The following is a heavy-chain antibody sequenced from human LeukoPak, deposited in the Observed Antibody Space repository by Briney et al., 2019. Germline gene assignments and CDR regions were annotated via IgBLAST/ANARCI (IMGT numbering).Heavy chain of an antibody. D-gene: IGHD7-27*01. J-gene: IGHJ5*02. V-gene: IGHV3-30-3*01. CDR3: ARLLPLMLTGVA. Sequence: GGSLRLSCAASGFTFSSYAMHWVRQAPGKGLEWVAVISYDGSNKYYADSVKGRFTISRDNSKNTLYLQMNSLRAEDTAAYYCARLLPLMLTGVAWGQGTLVTVSS. CDR2: ISYDGSNK. CDR1: GFTFSSYA.